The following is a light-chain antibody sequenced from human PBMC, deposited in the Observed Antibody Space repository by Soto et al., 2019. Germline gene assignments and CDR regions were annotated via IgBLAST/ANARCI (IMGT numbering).Light chain of an antibody. CDR3: QQSYTTPLT. Sequence: DIQMTQSPSSLSASVGDRVTITCRASQNIIRSLNWYQQKPGKVPRILIHGASSLGTGVPPRFTGGGSGTDFTLTISSLHPDDFATYYCQQSYTTPLTFGGGNKVEIK. CDR1: QNIIRS. J-gene: IGKJ4*01. V-gene: IGKV1-39*01. CDR2: GAS.